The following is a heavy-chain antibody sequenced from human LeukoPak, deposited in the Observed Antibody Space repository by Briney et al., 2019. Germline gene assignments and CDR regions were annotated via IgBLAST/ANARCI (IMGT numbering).Heavy chain of an antibody. J-gene: IGHJ4*02. D-gene: IGHD1-1*01. V-gene: IGHV3-74*01. Sequence: SGGSLRLSCAASGFTFSNSWMHWVRQVPGKGLLWVSRISSDGSSSIYADSVKGRFTISRDNAKNTLYLQVNSLRAEDTAVYYCARMATAFDYWGQGTLVTVSS. CDR1: GFTFSNSW. CDR2: ISSDGSSS. CDR3: ARMATAFDY.